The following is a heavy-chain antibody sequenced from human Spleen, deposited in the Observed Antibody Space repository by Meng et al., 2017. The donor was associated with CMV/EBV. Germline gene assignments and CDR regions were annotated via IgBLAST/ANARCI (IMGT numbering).Heavy chain of an antibody. CDR1: GGCISSYY. V-gene: IGHV4-4*07. Sequence: QVQLQESGAGLVKPSETLSLTCTVSGGCISSYYWSWIRPRDRKGLGWIGRIYTSGSTNYNPSLKSRVTMSVDTSKNQFSLKLSSVTAADTAVYYCAREPEGINWFDPWGQGTLVTVSS. D-gene: IGHD6-13*01. CDR3: AREPEGINWFDP. CDR2: IYTSGST. J-gene: IGHJ5*02.